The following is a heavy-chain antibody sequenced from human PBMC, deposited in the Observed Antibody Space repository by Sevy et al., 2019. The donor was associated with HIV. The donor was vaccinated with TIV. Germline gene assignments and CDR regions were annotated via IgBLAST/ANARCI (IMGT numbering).Heavy chain of an antibody. J-gene: IGHJ6*02. Sequence: GGSLRLSCAASGLSVSDNYMNWVRQAPGKGLELVSVIYSDGRTYYADSVKGRFTFSRDNSKNTLYLHMNNLRPEDTAVYYCARDRYYDASGYYYYYYGMDVWGQGTTVTVSS. CDR3: ARDRYYDASGYYYYYYGMDV. D-gene: IGHD3-22*01. CDR2: IYSDGRT. CDR1: GLSVSDNY. V-gene: IGHV3-66*01.